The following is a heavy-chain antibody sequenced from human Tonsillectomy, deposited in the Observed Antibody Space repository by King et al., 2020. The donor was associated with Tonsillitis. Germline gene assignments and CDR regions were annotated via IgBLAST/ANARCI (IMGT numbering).Heavy chain of an antibody. V-gene: IGHV3-53*01. Sequence: RFTISRDNSKNTLYLQMNSLRAEDTAVYYCARDPEAWGQGTLVTVSS. J-gene: IGHJ5*02. CDR3: ARDPEA.